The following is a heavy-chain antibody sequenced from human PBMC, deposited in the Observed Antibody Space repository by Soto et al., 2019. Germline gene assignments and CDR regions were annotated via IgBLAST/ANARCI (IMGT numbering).Heavy chain of an antibody. Sequence: GGSLRLSCAASGFTFSSYGMHWVRQAPGKGLEWVAVISYDGTNKYYADSVKGRFTISRDNSKNTLYLQMNSLRAEDTAVYYCAKDQLRSSLGGYGMDVWGQGTTVTVSS. CDR2: ISYDGTNK. V-gene: IGHV3-30*18. D-gene: IGHD2-15*01. J-gene: IGHJ6*02. CDR1: GFTFSSYG. CDR3: AKDQLRSSLGGYGMDV.